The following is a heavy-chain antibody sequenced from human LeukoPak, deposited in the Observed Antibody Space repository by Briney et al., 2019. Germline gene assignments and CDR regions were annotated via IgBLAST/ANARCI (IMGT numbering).Heavy chain of an antibody. CDR3: ATGPYYYDSSGYRRNNWFDP. CDR2: FDPEDGET. D-gene: IGHD3-22*01. V-gene: IGHV1-24*01. Sequence: ASVKVSCKVSGYTLTELSMHWVRQAPGKGLEWMGGFDPEDGETIYAQKFQGRVTMTEDTSTDTAYMELSSLRSEDTAVYYCATGPYYYDSSGYRRNNWFDPWGQGTLVTVSS. J-gene: IGHJ5*02. CDR1: GYTLTELS.